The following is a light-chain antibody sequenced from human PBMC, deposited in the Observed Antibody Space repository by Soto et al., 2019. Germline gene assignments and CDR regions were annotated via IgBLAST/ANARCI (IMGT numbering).Light chain of an antibody. V-gene: IGLV4-69*01. CDR1: SGNSNYA. CDR2: INSVGSH. Sequence: QPVLTQSPSASASLGASVKLTCTLSSGNSNYAIAWHQQQPEKGPRYLMKINSVGSHTKGDGIPDRFSGSSSGAERSLTISSLQSEDEADYYCQTWGTGIQVFGGGTKLTVL. J-gene: IGLJ3*02. CDR3: QTWGTGIQV.